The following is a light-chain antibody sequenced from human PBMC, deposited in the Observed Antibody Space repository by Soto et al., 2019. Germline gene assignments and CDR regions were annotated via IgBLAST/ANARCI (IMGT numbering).Light chain of an antibody. CDR3: QQYGSSPLWT. V-gene: IGKV3-20*01. CDR2: GAS. J-gene: IGKJ1*01. CDR1: QSVSSSY. Sequence: ESVLTQSPGTRSLSPGERATLSCRASQSVSSSYLAWYQQKPGQAPRLLIYGASSRATGIPDRFSGSGSGTDFTPTISRLEPEDFAVYYCQQYGSSPLWTFGQGTKVDIK.